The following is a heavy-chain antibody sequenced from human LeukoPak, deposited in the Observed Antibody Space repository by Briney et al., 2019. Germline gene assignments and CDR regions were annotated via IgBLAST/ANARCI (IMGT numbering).Heavy chain of an antibody. CDR1: GGSINSYY. D-gene: IGHD3-9*01. V-gene: IGHV4-59*01. J-gene: IGHJ4*02. Sequence: QSSETLSLTCTVSGGSINSYYWTWIRQPPGKGLEWIGSIYYNGSTNYNPSLKSPVTISVDTSKNQFSLKLSSVTAADTAVYYCARVRPGYSFYFDYWGQGTLVTVSS. CDR2: IYYNGST. CDR3: ARVRPGYSFYFDY.